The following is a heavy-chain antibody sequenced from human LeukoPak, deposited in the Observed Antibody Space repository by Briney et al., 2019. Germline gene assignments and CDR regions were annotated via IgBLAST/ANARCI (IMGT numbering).Heavy chain of an antibody. D-gene: IGHD3-22*01. CDR2: IYPGDSDT. Sequence: GESLKISCKGSGYSFTSYWIGWVRQMPGKGLEWMGIIYPGDSDTRYSPSFQGQVTISADKSISTAYLQWSSLKASDTAMYYCASLPHYYDSSGYPREIGWGQGTLVTVSS. V-gene: IGHV5-51*01. CDR1: GYSFTSYW. CDR3: ASLPHYYDSSGYPREIG. J-gene: IGHJ4*02.